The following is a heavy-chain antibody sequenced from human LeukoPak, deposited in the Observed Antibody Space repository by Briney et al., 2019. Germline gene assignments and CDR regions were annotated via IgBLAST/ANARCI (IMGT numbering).Heavy chain of an antibody. Sequence: GASVTVSCKTSGYTFTSYGITWVRQAPGQGLEWMGWISPYNGNTNYAQKLQGRVTMTTDTSTSTAYMELRSLRSVDTAVYYCAKKQSGLADYYWGQGTLVTISS. J-gene: IGHJ4*02. CDR1: GYTFTSYG. D-gene: IGHD6-19*01. V-gene: IGHV1-18*01. CDR3: AKKQSGLADYY. CDR2: ISPYNGNT.